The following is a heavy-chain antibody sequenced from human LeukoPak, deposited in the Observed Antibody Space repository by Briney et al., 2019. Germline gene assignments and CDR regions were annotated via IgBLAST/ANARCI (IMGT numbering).Heavy chain of an antibody. CDR3: ARGYCSGGGCYTAEYLPH. V-gene: IGHV1-8*02. Sequence: ASVKVSCKASGYTFTNFEINWVRQVAGQGLEWMGWIRPNSGETVNVQKFQGRVTMTRDISTSTAYMELTGLRSDDTAVCFCARGYCSGGGCYTAEYLPHWGQGTLVTVSS. J-gene: IGHJ1*01. CDR2: IRPNSGET. CDR1: GYTFTNFE. D-gene: IGHD2-15*01.